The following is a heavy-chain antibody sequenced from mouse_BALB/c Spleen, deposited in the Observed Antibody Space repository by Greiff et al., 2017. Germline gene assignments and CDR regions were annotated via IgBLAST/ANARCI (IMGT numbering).Heavy chain of an antibody. Sequence: VQLQQSGPELVKPGASVKISCKASGYTFTDYNMHWVKQSHGKSLEWIGYIYPYNGGTGYNQKFKSKATLTVDNSSSTAYMQLSSLTSEDSAVYFCARSDDYEGYAMDYWGQGTSVTVSS. CDR2: IYPYNGGT. V-gene: IGHV1S29*02. CDR1: GYTFTDYN. CDR3: ARSDDYEGYAMDY. J-gene: IGHJ4*01. D-gene: IGHD2-4*01.